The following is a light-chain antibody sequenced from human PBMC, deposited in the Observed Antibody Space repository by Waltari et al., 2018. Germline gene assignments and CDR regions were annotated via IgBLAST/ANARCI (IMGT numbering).Light chain of an antibody. J-gene: IGKJ4*01. CDR1: QSVRTY. Sequence: EVVLTQSPATLSLSPGESATLSCRASQSVRTYLAWYQQGPGQPPRLLIYDASTRAAGIPARFSGSVSGTDFTLNISSLEPEDFAVYYCQQRSNWPPFTFGGGTTVELK. CDR2: DAS. CDR3: QQRSNWPPFT. V-gene: IGKV3-11*01.